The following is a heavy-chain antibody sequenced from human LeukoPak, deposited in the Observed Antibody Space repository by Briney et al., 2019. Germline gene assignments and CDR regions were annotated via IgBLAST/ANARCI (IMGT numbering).Heavy chain of an antibody. D-gene: IGHD6-13*01. CDR2: IWYDGSNK. Sequence: GRSLRLSCAASGFTFSSYGMHWVRQAPGKGLEWVVVIWYDGSNKYYADSVKGRFTISRDNSKNTLYLQMNSLRAEDTAVYYCARVQQLIYDYWGQGTLVTVSS. CDR1: GFTFSSYG. CDR3: ARVQQLIYDY. J-gene: IGHJ4*02. V-gene: IGHV3-33*01.